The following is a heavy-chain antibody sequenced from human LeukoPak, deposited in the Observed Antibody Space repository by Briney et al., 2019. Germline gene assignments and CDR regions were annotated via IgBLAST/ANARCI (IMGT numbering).Heavy chain of an antibody. D-gene: IGHD6-13*01. J-gene: IGHJ4*02. CDR2: ISGSGGST. V-gene: IGHV3-23*01. CDR3: AKDADGIGITFDY. CDR1: GFTFSSYA. Sequence: PGGSLRLSCAASGFTFSSYAMNWARQAPGKGLEWVSTISGSGGSTYYADSVKGRFTISRDNSKNTLYLQMNSLRAEDTAVYYCAKDADGIGITFDYWGQGTLVTVSS.